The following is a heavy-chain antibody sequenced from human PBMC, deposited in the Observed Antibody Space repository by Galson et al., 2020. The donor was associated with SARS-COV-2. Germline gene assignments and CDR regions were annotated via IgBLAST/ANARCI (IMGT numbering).Heavy chain of an antibody. CDR2: IFPGDSDT. CDR1: GYNFITNW. J-gene: IGHJ3*02. CDR3: ARVFGSSQSFDM. Sequence: GESLKISCQGSGYNFITNWIGWVRQKPGKGLEWMGFIFPGDSDTRYSTSFQGQVIMSVDKSISTAYLQWSSLRASDTAMYYCARVFGSSQSFDMWGQGTLVTVSS. V-gene: IGHV5-51*01. D-gene: IGHD3-10*02.